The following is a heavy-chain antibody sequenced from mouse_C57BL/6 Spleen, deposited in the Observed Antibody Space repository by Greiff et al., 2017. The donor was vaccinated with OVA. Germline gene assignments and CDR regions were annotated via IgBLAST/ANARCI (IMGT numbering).Heavy chain of an antibody. CDR1: GYTFTSYW. V-gene: IGHV1-52*01. CDR3: ARSESSGYWYFDV. J-gene: IGHJ1*03. Sequence: VQLQQPGAELVRPGSSVKLSCKASGYTFTSYWMHWVKQRPIQGLEWIGNIDPSDSETNYNQKFKDKATLTVDKSSSTAYMQLSSLTSEDSAVYYCARSESSGYWYFDVWGTGTTVTVSS. CDR2: IDPSDSET. D-gene: IGHD3-2*02.